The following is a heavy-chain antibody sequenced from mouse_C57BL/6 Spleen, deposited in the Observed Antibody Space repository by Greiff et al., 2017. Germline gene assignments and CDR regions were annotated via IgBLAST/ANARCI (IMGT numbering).Heavy chain of an antibody. CDR1: GYTFTSYW. CDR3: ARKKENYSNYYYFDY. CDR2: IYPGSGST. D-gene: IGHD2-5*01. V-gene: IGHV1-55*01. J-gene: IGHJ2*01. Sequence: QVQLQQPGAELVKPGASVKMSCKASGYTFTSYWITWVKQRPGQGLEWIGDIYPGSGSTNYNEKFKSKATLTVETSSSTAYMQLSSLTSEDSAVYYCARKKENYSNYYYFDYWGQGTTLTVSS.